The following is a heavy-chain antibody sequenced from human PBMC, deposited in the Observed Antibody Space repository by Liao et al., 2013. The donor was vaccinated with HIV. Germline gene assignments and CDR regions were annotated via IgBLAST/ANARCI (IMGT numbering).Heavy chain of an antibody. D-gene: IGHD3-9*01. CDR3: ARERYFDWFDAFDI. CDR1: GGSIRNYY. Sequence: QVQLQESGPGLVKPSETLSLTCTVSGGSIRNYYWSWIRQPAGKGLEWIGRIYPRGTTNYNPSLESRVTMSLDTSKNQFSLKLSSVTAADTAVYYCARERYFDWFDAFDIWAKGQWSPSLQ. V-gene: IGHV4-4*07. CDR2: IYPRGTT. J-gene: IGHJ3*02.